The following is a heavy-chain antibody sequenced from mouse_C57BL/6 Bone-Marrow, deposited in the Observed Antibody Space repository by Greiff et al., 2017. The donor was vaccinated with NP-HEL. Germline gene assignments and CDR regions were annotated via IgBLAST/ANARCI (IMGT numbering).Heavy chain of an antibody. CDR1: GFTFSSYT. CDR2: ISGGGGNP. J-gene: IGHJ2*01. CDR3: ARQDYGSSDY. V-gene: IGHV5-9*01. Sequence: EVMLVESGGGLVKPGGSLKLSCAASGFTFSSYTMSWVRQTPEKRLAWVATISGGGGNPYSPDSVKGRFTISRDNAKNTLYLQMSSLRSEDTALYYCARQDYGSSDYWGQGTTLTVSS. D-gene: IGHD1-1*01.